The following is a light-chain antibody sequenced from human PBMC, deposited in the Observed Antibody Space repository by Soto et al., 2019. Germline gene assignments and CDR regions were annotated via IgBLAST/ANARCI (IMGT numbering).Light chain of an antibody. CDR2: GTS. CDR1: QSISSY. CDR3: QQSYGTLTWT. Sequence: DIQMTQSPSSLPASVGDRISITCRASQSISSYLSWYQQKPGKAPKLLIYGTSNLQSGVPSRFSGSGSGTDFTLTINSLQPEDFATYDGQQSYGTLTWTFGQGTKVDIK. V-gene: IGKV1-39*01. J-gene: IGKJ1*01.